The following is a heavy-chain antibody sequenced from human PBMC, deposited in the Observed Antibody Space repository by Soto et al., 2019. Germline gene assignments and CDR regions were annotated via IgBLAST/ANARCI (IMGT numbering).Heavy chain of an antibody. Sequence: GGSLRLSWAASGLSFSGYWMSWVRQAPGKGPEWVANIKEDGTEQHYVDSVKGRFTISRDNSENSLFLQMNNLRAEDSAIYYCAITTSTVSYWFDPWGTGTQVTVSS. V-gene: IGHV3-7*03. CDR1: GLSFSGYW. CDR2: IKEDGTEQ. D-gene: IGHD4-4*01. J-gene: IGHJ5*02. CDR3: AITTSTVSYWFDP.